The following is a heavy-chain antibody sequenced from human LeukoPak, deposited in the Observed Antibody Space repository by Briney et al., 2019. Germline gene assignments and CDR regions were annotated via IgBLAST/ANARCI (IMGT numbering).Heavy chain of an antibody. CDR2: IDWDDDK. CDR1: GFSLTTRGMC. CDR3: ARTGCYYDSSGYSY. V-gene: IGHV2-70*16. Sequence: SGPVLVKPTQTLILTCTFSGFSLTTRGMCVSWIRQPPGKALEWLARIDWDDDKFYNTSLKTRLTISKDTSKNQVVLTMTNMDPVDTATYYCARTGCYYDSSGYSYWGQGTLVTVSS. J-gene: IGHJ4*02. D-gene: IGHD3-22*01.